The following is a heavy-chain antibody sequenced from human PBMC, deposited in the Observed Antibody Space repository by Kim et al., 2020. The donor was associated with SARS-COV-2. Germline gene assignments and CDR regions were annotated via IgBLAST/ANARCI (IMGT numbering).Heavy chain of an antibody. CDR3: ARTYN. D-gene: IGHD1-20*01. CDR1: DYTFGNLG. Sequence: ASVKVSCKTSDYTFGNLGISWVRQAPGQGLEWMGWISGDSGDRSYSRKFQARVTMTTDTSTGTAYMELRSLRLDDTAIYWCARTYNWGQGTRLTVSS. CDR2: ISGDSGDR. J-gene: IGHJ4*02. V-gene: IGHV1-18*04.